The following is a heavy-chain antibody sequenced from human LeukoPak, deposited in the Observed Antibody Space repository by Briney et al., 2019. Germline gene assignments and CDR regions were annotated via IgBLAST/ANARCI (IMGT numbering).Heavy chain of an antibody. Sequence: ASVKVSCKASGYTFTSYGISWVRQAPGQGLEWMGWISAYNGNTNYAQKLQGRVTMTTDTSTSTAYMELRSLRSEDTAVYYCARDLRPGLNFWSGYYLFDYWGQGTLVTVSS. CDR3: ARDLRPGLNFWSGYYLFDY. D-gene: IGHD3-3*01. V-gene: IGHV1-18*01. CDR1: GYTFTSYG. J-gene: IGHJ4*02. CDR2: ISAYNGNT.